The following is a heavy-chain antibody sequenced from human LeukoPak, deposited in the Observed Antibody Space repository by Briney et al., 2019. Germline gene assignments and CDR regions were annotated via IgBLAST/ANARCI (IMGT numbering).Heavy chain of an antibody. CDR1: GGSISDYY. Sequence: SETLSLTCTVSGGSISDYYWSWIRQPPGKGLEWIAYIYYSGSTSYNPSLKSRVTISVDTSKNQFSLKLRSVTAADTAVYYCARDSGWYGAWGQGTLVTVSS. J-gene: IGHJ5*02. CDR2: IYYSGST. CDR3: ARDSGWYGA. V-gene: IGHV4-59*01. D-gene: IGHD6-19*01.